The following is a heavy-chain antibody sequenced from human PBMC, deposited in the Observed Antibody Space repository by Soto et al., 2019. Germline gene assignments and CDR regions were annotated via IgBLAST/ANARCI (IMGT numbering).Heavy chain of an antibody. Sequence: SDTLSLTCTVSGGSISSYYWTWIRQPPRKGLEWIGYIYYSGSTNYNPSLKSRVTVSVDTSKSQFSLKLSSLTAADTAVYYCARALRDASIPWHFDYWGHATLVTVSS. CDR2: IYYSGST. D-gene: IGHD2-2*01. CDR3: ARALRDASIPWHFDY. J-gene: IGHJ4*01. CDR1: GGSISSYY. V-gene: IGHV4-59*01.